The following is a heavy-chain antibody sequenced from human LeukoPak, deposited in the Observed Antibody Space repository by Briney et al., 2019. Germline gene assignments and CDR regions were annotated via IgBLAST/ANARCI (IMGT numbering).Heavy chain of an antibody. D-gene: IGHD1-1*01. Sequence: ASVKVSCKASGYTFTTYGFSWVRQAPGQGLEWMGWISAYNGNTNYAQRLQGRVTMTTDTSTSTVYMELRSLRSDDTAVYYCARDKNWKSDYWGQGTLVTVSS. CDR2: ISAYNGNT. V-gene: IGHV1-18*01. CDR3: ARDKNWKSDY. J-gene: IGHJ4*02. CDR1: GYTFTTYG.